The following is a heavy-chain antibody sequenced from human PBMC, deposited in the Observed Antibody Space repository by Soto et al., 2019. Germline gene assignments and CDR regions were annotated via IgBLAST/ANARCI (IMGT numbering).Heavy chain of an antibody. CDR2: IYYSGST. J-gene: IGHJ6*02. V-gene: IGHV4-39*01. CDR3: ARPNLRPPGEARDYYYYYGMDV. CDR1: GGSVSSGSYY. D-gene: IGHD3-10*01. Sequence: PSETLSLTCTVSGGSVSSGSYYWSWIRQPPGKGLERIGYIYYSGSTYYNPSLKSRVTISVDTSKNQFSLKLSSVTAADTAVYYCARPNLRPPGEARDYYYYYGMDVWGQGTTVTVSS.